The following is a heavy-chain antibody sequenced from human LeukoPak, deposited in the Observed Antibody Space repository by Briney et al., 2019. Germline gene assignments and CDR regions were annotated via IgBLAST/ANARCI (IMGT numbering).Heavy chain of an antibody. V-gene: IGHV3-30-3*01. Sequence: GRSLRLSCAASRFTFRCYAMHWVRQAPGKGLEWVAVISYDGSNKYYADSGKGRFTTSKDNSKTTLYLQMNSLRAEDTAVYYCARSSGYYYQLDYWGQGTLVTVSS. D-gene: IGHD3-22*01. CDR2: ISYDGSNK. J-gene: IGHJ4*02. CDR3: ARSSGYYYQLDY. CDR1: RFTFRCYA.